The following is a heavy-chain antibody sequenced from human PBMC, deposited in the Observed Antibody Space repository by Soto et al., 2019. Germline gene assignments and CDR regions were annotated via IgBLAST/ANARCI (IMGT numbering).Heavy chain of an antibody. V-gene: IGHV4-39*01. CDR3: ASRKSSPYFDY. CDR1: GDSITSNSYF. J-gene: IGHJ4*02. Sequence: LSLTCTVSGDSITSNSYFWAWIRQPPGKGLDWIGSIYYSGTTYYNPSLKSRVTISVDRSKNQFSLKLSSVTAADTAVYYCASRKSSPYFDYWGQGTLVTVSS. CDR2: IYYSGTT. D-gene: IGHD3-10*01.